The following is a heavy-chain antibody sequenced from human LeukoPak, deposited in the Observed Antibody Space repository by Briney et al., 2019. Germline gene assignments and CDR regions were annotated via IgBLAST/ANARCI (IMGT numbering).Heavy chain of an antibody. J-gene: IGHJ4*02. CDR1: GYTFTSYG. V-gene: IGHV1-18*01. Sequence: ASVKVSCKASGYTFTSYGISWVRQAPGQGLEWMGWISAYNGNTNYAQKLQGRVTMTTDTPTSTAYMELRSLRSDDTAVYYCARSNVVVPAASNFDYWGQGTLVTISS. CDR3: ARSNVVVPAASNFDY. D-gene: IGHD2-2*01. CDR2: ISAYNGNT.